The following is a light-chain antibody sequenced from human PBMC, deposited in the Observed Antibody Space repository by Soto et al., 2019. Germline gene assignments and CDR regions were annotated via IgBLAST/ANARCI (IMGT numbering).Light chain of an antibody. V-gene: IGLV3-21*02. CDR1: NIGRKS. J-gene: IGLJ3*02. Sequence: SYELTQPPSVSVPPGQPARITCGGNNIGRKSVHWYQQRPGQAPVLVVYDDSDRPSGIPERFSGSNSGSTATLTISWVEVGDEADYYCQVWDSASDQRVFGGGTKLTV. CDR2: DDS. CDR3: QVWDSASDQRV.